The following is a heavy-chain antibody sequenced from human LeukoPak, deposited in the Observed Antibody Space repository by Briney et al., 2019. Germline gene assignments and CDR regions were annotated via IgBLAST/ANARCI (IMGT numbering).Heavy chain of an antibody. J-gene: IGHJ4*02. D-gene: IGHD5-18*01. Sequence: PSETLSLTCAVYGGSFSGYYWSWIRQPPGKGLEWIGEINHRGSTNYNPSLKSRVTISVDTSKNQFSLKLSSVTAADTAVYYCARLGYSYGSFDYWGQGTLVTVSS. CDR2: INHRGST. CDR1: GGSFSGYY. CDR3: ARLGYSYGSFDY. V-gene: IGHV4-34*01.